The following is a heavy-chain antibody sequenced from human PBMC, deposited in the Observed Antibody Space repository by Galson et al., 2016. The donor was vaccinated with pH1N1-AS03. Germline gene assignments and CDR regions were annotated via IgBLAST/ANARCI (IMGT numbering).Heavy chain of an antibody. CDR2: IKTTADGGTA. CDR3: LCNFDY. CDR1: GFVFDKAW. J-gene: IGHJ4*02. V-gene: IGHV3-15*01. Sequence: SLRLSCAASGFVFDKAWMSWVRQAPGKGPEWLGRIKTTADGGTADYAGPVKDRFIISRDDSQNTVSLQTNGLRSEDTGVYYCLCNFDYWGQGTQITVSS.